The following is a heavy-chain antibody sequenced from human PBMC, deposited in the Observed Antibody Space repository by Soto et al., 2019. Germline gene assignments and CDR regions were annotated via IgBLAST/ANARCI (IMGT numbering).Heavy chain of an antibody. Sequence: SETLSLTCTVSGGSISNYYWSWIRQPPGKGLEWIGYFYYTGITNYNPSLKSRITISVDSSKNQFSLKLSSVTAADTAVYYCAKTVDIGYDYSTRYYFDYWGQGTLVTVSS. CDR2: FYYTGIT. CDR3: AKTVDIGYDYSTRYYFDY. V-gene: IGHV4-59*08. D-gene: IGHD4-4*01. CDR1: GGSISNYY. J-gene: IGHJ4*02.